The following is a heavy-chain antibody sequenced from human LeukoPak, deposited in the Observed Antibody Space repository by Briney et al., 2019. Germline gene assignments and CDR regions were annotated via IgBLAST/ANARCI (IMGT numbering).Heavy chain of an antibody. CDR2: INHSGST. D-gene: IGHD4-17*01. J-gene: IGHJ4*02. Sequence: SETLSLTCAVYGGSFSGYYWSWIRQPPGKGLEWIGEINHSGSTNYNPSLKSRVTISVDTSKNQFSLKLSSVTAADTAVYYCAGVHDYGDQEGDYWGQGTLVTVSS. CDR1: GGSFSGYY. CDR3: AGVHDYGDQEGDY. V-gene: IGHV4-34*01.